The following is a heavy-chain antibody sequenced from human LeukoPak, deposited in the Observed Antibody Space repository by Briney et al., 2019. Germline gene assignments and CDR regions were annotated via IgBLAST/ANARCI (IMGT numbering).Heavy chain of an antibody. V-gene: IGHV1-69*06. D-gene: IGHD2-15*01. CDR1: GGTFSSYA. CDR2: IIPIFGTA. CDR3: ARCSGGSCYPDY. J-gene: IGHJ4*02. Sequence: SVKVSCKASGGTFSSYAISWVRQAPGQALEWMGGIIPIFGTANYAQKFQGRVTITADKSTSTAYMELSSLRSEDTAVYYCARCSGGSCYPDYWGQGTLVTVSS.